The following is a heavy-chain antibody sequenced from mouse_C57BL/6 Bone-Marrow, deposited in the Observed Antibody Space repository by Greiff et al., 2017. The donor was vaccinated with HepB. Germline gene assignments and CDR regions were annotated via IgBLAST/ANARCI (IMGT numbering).Heavy chain of an antibody. D-gene: IGHD1-1*01. CDR1: GYSITSGYY. CDR2: ISYDGSN. J-gene: IGHJ1*03. CDR3: ARSPPSTVGAPDWYFDV. Sequence: VQLKESGPGLVKPSQSLSLTCSVTGYSITSGYYWNWIRQFPGNKLEWMGYISYDGSNNYNPSLKNRSSITRDTSNNQFFLKLNSVTTEDTATYYCARSPPSTVGAPDWYFDVWGTGTTVTVSS. V-gene: IGHV3-6*01.